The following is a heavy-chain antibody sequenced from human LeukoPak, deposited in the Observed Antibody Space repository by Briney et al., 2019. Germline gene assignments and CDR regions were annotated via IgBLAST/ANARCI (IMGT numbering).Heavy chain of an antibody. CDR2: ISSSSSYI. V-gene: IGHV3-21*01. D-gene: IGHD3-10*01. J-gene: IGHJ4*02. CDR3: ARGRYYFDS. Sequence: GGSLRLSCAASGFTFSSYSMNWVRQAPGKGLEWVSSISSSSSYIYYADSVEGRFTISRDNAKNTLFLQMNSLRVEDTAVYYCARGRYYFDSWGQGTLVTVSS. CDR1: GFTFSSYS.